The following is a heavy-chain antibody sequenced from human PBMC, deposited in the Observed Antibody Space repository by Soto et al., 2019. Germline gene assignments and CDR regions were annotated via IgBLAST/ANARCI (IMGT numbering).Heavy chain of an antibody. V-gene: IGHV3-11*01. Sequence: PGGSLRLSCAASGFTFSDYYMSWIRQAPGKGLEWVSYISSSGSTIYYADSVKGRFTISRDNAKNSLYLQMNSLRAEDTAVYYCAREDPGATRAPSYVYYGMDVWGQGTTVTVSS. J-gene: IGHJ6*02. CDR2: ISSSGSTI. CDR3: AREDPGATRAPSYVYYGMDV. CDR1: GFTFSDYY. D-gene: IGHD2-15*01.